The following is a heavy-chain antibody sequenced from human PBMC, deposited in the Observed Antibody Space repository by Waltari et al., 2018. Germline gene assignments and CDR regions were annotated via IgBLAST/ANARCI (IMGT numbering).Heavy chain of an antibody. Sequence: QLQLQESGPGLVKPSETLSLTCTVSGGSISSSSYYWGWIRQPPGKGLEWIGSIYYSGITYSNPSLKSRVTISVDTSKNQFSLKLSSVTAADTAVYYCARDGYSSGWYSGYYYGMDVWGQGTTVTVSS. CDR2: IYYSGIT. CDR3: ARDGYSSGWYSGYYYGMDV. V-gene: IGHV4-39*07. J-gene: IGHJ6*02. D-gene: IGHD6-19*01. CDR1: GGSISSSSYY.